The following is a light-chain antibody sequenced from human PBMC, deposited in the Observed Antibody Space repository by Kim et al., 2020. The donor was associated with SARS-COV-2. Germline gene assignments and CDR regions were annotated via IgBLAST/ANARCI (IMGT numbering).Light chain of an antibody. V-gene: IGLV2-14*03. CDR3: SSYTSDNTDV. J-gene: IGLJ1*01. CDR2: DVT. CDR1: SSDIGGYDY. Sequence: GPSITISCTGTSSDIGGYDYVSWYQQHPGKAPKLMIYDVTERPSGVSNRFSGSKSGNTASLIISGLQAEDEADYYCSSYTSDNTDVFGVGTKVTVL.